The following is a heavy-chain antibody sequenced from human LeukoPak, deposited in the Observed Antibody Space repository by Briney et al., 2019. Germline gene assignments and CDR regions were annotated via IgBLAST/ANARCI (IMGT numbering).Heavy chain of an antibody. Sequence: ASVKVSCKASSYTFTNYAFTWVRQAPGQGLEWMGWISAYNGNTNYAQKLQGRVTMTTDTSTSTAYMELRSLRSDDTAMYYRARHGVADYWGQGTLVTVSS. J-gene: IGHJ4*02. D-gene: IGHD3-16*01. CDR2: ISAYNGNT. CDR3: ARHGVADY. V-gene: IGHV1-18*01. CDR1: SYTFTNYA.